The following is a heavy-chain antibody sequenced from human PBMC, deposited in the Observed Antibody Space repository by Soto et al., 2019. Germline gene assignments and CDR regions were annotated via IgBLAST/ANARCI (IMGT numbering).Heavy chain of an antibody. CDR3: ARSTAARLETYF. J-gene: IGHJ4*02. V-gene: IGHV1-2*02. D-gene: IGHD6-6*01. Sequence: QVQLVQSGAEVKKPGASVKVSCKASGYTFTGYYIHWVRQVPGQGLEWMGWMNPNSGGTNYAQRFQGRVTFTRDASINTAYMEMTSLTSDDTAVFYCARSTAARLETYFWGQGTLVTVSS. CDR1: GYTFTGYY. CDR2: MNPNSGGT.